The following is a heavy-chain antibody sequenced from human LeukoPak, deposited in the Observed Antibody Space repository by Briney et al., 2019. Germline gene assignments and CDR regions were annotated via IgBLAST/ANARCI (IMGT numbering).Heavy chain of an antibody. CDR1: GYTFTGYY. CDR3: ASLGDYYDSSGYTYYFDY. J-gene: IGHJ4*02. CDR2: INHNSGGT. V-gene: IGHV1-2*02. D-gene: IGHD3-22*01. Sequence: GASVKVSSKASGYTFTGYYMHCVRQTPRQAHEQMGWINHNSGGTNYAQKFQGRVTMTRDTSISTAYMELSRLRSDDTAVYYCASLGDYYDSSGYTYYFDYWGQGTLVTVSS.